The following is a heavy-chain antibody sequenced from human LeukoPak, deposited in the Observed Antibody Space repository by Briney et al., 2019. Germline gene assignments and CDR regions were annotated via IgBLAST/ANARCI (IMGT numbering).Heavy chain of an antibody. D-gene: IGHD2-2*01. CDR2: MNPNSGNT. V-gene: IGHV1-8*02. J-gene: IGHJ6*03. Sequence: ASVKVSCKASGYTFTSYGINWVRQATGQGLEWMGWMNPNSGNTGYAQKFQGRVTMTRNTSISTAYMELSSLRSEDTAVYYCARGIDIVVVPAAYYYYMDVWGKGTTVTISS. CDR3: ARGIDIVVVPAAYYYYMDV. CDR1: GYTFTSYG.